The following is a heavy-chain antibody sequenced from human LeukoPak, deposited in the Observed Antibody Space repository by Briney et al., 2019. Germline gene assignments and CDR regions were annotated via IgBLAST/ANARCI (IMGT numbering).Heavy chain of an antibody. J-gene: IGHJ4*02. Sequence: PGGSLRLSCAASGFTFSSYSMNWVRQAPGKGLEWVSSISSSSSYIYYADSVKGRFTISRDNAKNSLYLQMNSLRAEDTAVYYCAREGGSQRSAIDYWGQGTLVTVSS. CDR3: AREGGSQRSAIDY. V-gene: IGHV3-21*01. D-gene: IGHD1-1*01. CDR2: ISSSSSYI. CDR1: GFTFSSYS.